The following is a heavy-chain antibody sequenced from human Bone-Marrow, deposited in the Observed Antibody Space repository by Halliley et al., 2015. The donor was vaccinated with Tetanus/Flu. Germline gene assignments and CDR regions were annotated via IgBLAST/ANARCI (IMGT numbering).Heavy chain of an antibody. D-gene: IGHD3-3*01. CDR1: GDSISNTDW. V-gene: IGHV4-4*02. CDR2: IHHSGST. CDR3: ARGNSILGVVMGWFDP. J-gene: IGHJ5*02. Sequence: TLSLTCAVSGDSISNTDWWSWGRQPPGEGLEWIGEIHHSGSTNYNPSLKSRVTILVDKSKNQLSLKLNSVTAADTAIYYCARGNSILGVVMGWFDPWGPGTLVTVSS.